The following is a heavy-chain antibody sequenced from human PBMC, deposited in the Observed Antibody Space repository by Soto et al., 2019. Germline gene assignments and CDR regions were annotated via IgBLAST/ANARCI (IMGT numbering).Heavy chain of an antibody. CDR2: IYYSGST. V-gene: IGHV4-30-4*01. J-gene: IGHJ4*02. Sequence: QVQLQESGPGLVKPSQTLSLTCTVSGGSISSGDYYWSWLRQPPGKGLEWIGYIYYSGSTYYNPSRTSRVTRSVDTSKHQCTQKLSSVTAADTAVYYFARVGGFGATTIDYWGQGTLVTVSS. CDR3: ARVGGFGATTIDY. D-gene: IGHD3-10*01. CDR1: GGSISSGDYY.